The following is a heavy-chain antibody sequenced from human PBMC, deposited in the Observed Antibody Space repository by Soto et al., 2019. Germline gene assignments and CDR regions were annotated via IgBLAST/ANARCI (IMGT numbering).Heavy chain of an antibody. V-gene: IGHV3-30*03. Sequence: GGSLRLSCAASGFTFSSYGMHWVRQAPGKGLEWVAVISYDGSNKYYADSVKGRFTISRDNSKNTLYLQMNSLRAEDTAVYYCATEKYYYDTGGYYYWGQGTLVTVSS. CDR2: ISYDGSNK. CDR1: GFTFSSYG. D-gene: IGHD3-22*01. J-gene: IGHJ4*02. CDR3: ATEKYYYDTGGYYY.